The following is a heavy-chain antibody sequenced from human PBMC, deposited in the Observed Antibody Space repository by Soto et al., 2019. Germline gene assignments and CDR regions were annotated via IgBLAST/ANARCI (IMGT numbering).Heavy chain of an antibody. Sequence: EVQLVESGGGLVQPGGSLRLSCAASGFTFSSYWMHWVRQAPGKGLVCVSRINDDGSLTTYADSVKGRFTISRDNAENALYQQRNSKRAKATGVYYRAKSPLGSWDPYGMEVWGQVTRVILSS. D-gene: IGHD6-13*01. J-gene: IGHJ6*02. CDR2: INDDGSLT. V-gene: IGHV3-74*01. CDR1: GFTFSSYW. CDR3: AKSPLGSWDPYGMEV.